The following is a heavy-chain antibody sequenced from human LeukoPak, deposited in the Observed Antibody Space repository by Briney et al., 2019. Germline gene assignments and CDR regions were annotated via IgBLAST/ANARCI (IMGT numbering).Heavy chain of an antibody. D-gene: IGHD1-26*01. Sequence: SETLSLTCGVSGYSNSSGYYWGWIRQPPGKGLEWIGRVSHSGTPYYNPPLKSSLTISVDTSANQFSLKLTSVTAADTAVYYCASLNGRVFDYWGQGTLVTVSS. CDR2: VSHSGTP. V-gene: IGHV4-38-2*01. CDR3: ASLNGRVFDY. J-gene: IGHJ4*02. CDR1: GYSNSSGYY.